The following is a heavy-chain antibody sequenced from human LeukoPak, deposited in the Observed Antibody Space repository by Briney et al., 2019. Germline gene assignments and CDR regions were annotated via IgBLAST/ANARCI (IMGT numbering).Heavy chain of an antibody. J-gene: IGHJ3*02. Sequence: SETLSLTCTVSGGSISSYYWSWIRQPPGKGLEWIGYIYYSGSTNYNPSLKSRVTISVDTSKNQFSLKLSSVTAADTAAYYCARDGFPAAIDAFDIWGQGTMVTVSS. CDR2: IYYSGST. CDR1: GGSISSYY. D-gene: IGHD2-2*01. V-gene: IGHV4-59*01. CDR3: ARDGFPAAIDAFDI.